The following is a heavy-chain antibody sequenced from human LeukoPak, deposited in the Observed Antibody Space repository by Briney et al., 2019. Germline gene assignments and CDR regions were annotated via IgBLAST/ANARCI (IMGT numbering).Heavy chain of an antibody. Sequence: PSETLSLTCTVSGGSISSYYWSWIRQPAGKGLEWIGRIYTSGSTNYNPSLKSRVTMSVDTSKNQFSLKLSSVTAAVTAVYYCARDFAGESMVRGVTWFDPWGQGTLVTVSS. V-gene: IGHV4-4*07. J-gene: IGHJ5*02. CDR1: GGSISSYY. D-gene: IGHD3-10*01. CDR2: IYTSGST. CDR3: ARDFAGESMVRGVTWFDP.